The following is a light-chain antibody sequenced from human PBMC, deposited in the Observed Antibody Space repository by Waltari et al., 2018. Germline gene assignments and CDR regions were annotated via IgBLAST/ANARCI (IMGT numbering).Light chain of an antibody. CDR2: DVT. Sequence: QSALTQPASVSGSPGQSITISCTGTSSDVGGYNHVSWYQQTPGKAPKLLIYDVTKRPFGVSNRYSGSKSGNTASLTISGLQAEDEAVYYCSSYRTSSTFVFGPGTKVTVL. V-gene: IGLV2-14*01. J-gene: IGLJ1*01. CDR3: SSYRTSSTFV. CDR1: SSDVGGYNH.